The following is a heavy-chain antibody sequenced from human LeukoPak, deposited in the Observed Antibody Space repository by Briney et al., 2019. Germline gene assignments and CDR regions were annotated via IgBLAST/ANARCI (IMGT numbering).Heavy chain of an antibody. CDR3: ARQAAAATPFHY. Sequence: GGSLRLSCAASGFTFTNYGMSWVRQAPGKGLEWVSIIYSGGATYYAASVKGRFAISRDNSKNTLYLQMNGLRPEDTSMYYCARQAAAATPFHYWGQGSLVTVSS. D-gene: IGHD6-13*01. CDR2: IYSGGAT. CDR1: GFTFTNYG. V-gene: IGHV3-66*02. J-gene: IGHJ4*02.